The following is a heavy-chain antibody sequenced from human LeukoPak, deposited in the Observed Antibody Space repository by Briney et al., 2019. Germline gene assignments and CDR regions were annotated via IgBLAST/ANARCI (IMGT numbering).Heavy chain of an antibody. CDR3: AKAPPPQRGSYYFDY. CDR1: GFTFSSYS. V-gene: IGHV3-23*01. D-gene: IGHD3-10*01. Sequence: SGGSLRLSCAASGFTFSSYSMNWVRQAPGKGLEWVSAISGSGGSTYYADSVKGRFTISRDNSKNTLYLQMNSLRAEDTAVYYCAKAPPPQRGSYYFDYWGQGTLVTVSS. CDR2: ISGSGGST. J-gene: IGHJ4*02.